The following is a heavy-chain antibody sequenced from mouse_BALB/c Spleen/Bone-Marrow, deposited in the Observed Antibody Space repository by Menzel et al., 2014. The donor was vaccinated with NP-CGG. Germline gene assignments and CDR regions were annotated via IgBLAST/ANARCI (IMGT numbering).Heavy chain of an antibody. Sequence: EVQVVESGGGLVQPGGFLRLSCATSGFAFTDYYMSWVRQPPGKVLEWLGFIRNKANGYTTEYSASVKGRFTISRDNSQSILYLQMNTLRAEDSATYYCARDDYYAMDYWGQGTSVTVSS. V-gene: IGHV7-3*02. CDR1: GFAFTDYY. CDR2: IRNKANGYTT. J-gene: IGHJ4*01. CDR3: ARDDYYAMDY.